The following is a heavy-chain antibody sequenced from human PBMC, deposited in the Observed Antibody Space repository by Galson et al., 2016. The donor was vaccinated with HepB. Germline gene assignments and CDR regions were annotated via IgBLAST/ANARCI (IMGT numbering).Heavy chain of an antibody. CDR1: GFTFSDYY. CDR2: ISSSGSYT. J-gene: IGHJ4*02. Sequence: SLRLSCVASGFTFSDYYMSWIRQGPGKGLEWVPHISSSGSYTNYADSVKGRFTISRDNPKNTLYLKMNSLRVEDTAVYYCARDDSVQLWLLGGFDYWGQGTLVTVSS. CDR3: ARDDSVQLWLLGGFDY. D-gene: IGHD5-18*01. V-gene: IGHV3-11*06.